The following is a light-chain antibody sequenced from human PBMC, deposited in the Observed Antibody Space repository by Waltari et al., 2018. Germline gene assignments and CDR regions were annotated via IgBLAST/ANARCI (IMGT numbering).Light chain of an antibody. J-gene: IGKJ4*01. CDR1: QSVGTS. V-gene: IGKV3-11*01. CDR3: QQRSNWPELT. CDR2: DAS. Sequence: EIVLTQSPATLSLSPGERATLSCRASQSVGTSLAWYQQKPGQAPRLLIYDASNRATGIPARFSGVGSGTDFTVTISSLEPEDFAVYYCQQRSNWPELTLGGGTKVQIK.